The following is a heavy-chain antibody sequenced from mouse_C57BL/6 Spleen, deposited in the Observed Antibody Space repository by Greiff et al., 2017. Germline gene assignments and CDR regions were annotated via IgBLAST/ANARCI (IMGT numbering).Heavy chain of an antibody. D-gene: IGHD1-1*01. Sequence: EVHLVESGGDLVKPGGSLKLSCAASGFTFSSYGMSWVRQTPDKRLEWVATISSGGSYTYYPDSVKGRFTISRDNAKNTLYLQMSSLKSEDTAMYYCARHTTVVRDWYFDVWGTGTTVTVSS. V-gene: IGHV5-6*01. CDR2: ISSGGSYT. CDR3: ARHTTVVRDWYFDV. CDR1: GFTFSSYG. J-gene: IGHJ1*03.